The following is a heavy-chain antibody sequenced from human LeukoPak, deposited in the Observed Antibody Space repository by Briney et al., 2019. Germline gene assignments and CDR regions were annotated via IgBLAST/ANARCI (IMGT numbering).Heavy chain of an antibody. D-gene: IGHD2-2*01. Sequence: GASVKVSCKASGYTFTSYGISWVRQAPGQGLEWMGWISAYNGNTNYAQKLQGRVTMTTDTSTSTAYMELRSLRSDDTAVYYCARAASSIKFVFFSEYPFDPWGQGTLVTVSS. V-gene: IGHV1-18*01. CDR1: GYTFTSYG. CDR3: ARAASSIKFVFFSEYPFDP. CDR2: ISAYNGNT. J-gene: IGHJ5*02.